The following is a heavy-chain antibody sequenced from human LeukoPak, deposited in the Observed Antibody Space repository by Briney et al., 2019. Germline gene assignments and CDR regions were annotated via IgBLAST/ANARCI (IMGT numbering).Heavy chain of an antibody. J-gene: IGHJ6*03. CDR2: INQDESSQ. CDR3: AKDRCSNGIGCYYYYMEV. V-gene: IGHV3-7*01. CDR1: GFSFTTYW. D-gene: IGHD2-8*01. Sequence: GGSLRLSCAASGFSFTTYWMGWVRQAPGKGLEWVANINQDESSQYYVDAVRGRFRISRDNSNNISYLQMNSLRTEDTAVYYCAKDRCSNGIGCYYYYMEVWGKGTTVTISS.